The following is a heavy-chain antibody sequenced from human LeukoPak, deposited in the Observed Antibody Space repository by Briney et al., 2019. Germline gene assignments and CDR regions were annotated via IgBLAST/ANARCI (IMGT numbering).Heavy chain of an antibody. CDR3: ARDGSCNAFDI. D-gene: IGHD6-19*01. V-gene: IGHV4-31*03. J-gene: IGHJ3*02. Sequence: SETLSLTCTVSGGSISSGGYYWSWIRQHPGKGLEWIGYIYYSGSTYYNPSLKSRVTISVDTSKNQFSLKLSSVTAADTAVYYCARDGSCNAFDIWGQGTMVTVSS. CDR2: IYYSGST. CDR1: GGSISSGGYY.